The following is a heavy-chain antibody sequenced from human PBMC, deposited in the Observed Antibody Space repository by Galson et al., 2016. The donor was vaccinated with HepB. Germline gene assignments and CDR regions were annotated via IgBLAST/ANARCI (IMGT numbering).Heavy chain of an antibody. Sequence: SLRLSCAASGFTFNTYGMHWVRQAPGKGLEWVAVIWYDGSNKYYADSVKGRFTISRDNSKNTLYLQMNGLRAEDTAVYYCAKVTGRDAYYYYGMDVWGQGTTVTVSS. J-gene: IGHJ6*02. CDR1: GFTFNTYG. CDR3: AKVTGRDAYYYYGMDV. CDR2: IWYDGSNK. V-gene: IGHV3-33*06. D-gene: IGHD1-26*01.